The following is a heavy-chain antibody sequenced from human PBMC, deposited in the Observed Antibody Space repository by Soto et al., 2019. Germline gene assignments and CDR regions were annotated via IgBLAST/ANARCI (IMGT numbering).Heavy chain of an antibody. J-gene: IGHJ4*02. D-gene: IGHD2-8*02. CDR2: FSLSGTT. CDR1: GASITGSFF. Sequence: SETLSLTCTVSGASITGSFFWSWIRQPAGKGLGWIGRFSLSGTTNYNPSLRSRVTMSADVSKNQFSLRLTSVTAADTALYYCARGMTPPGAPAWYYFDSWGQGTLVTVSS. CDR3: ARGMTPPGAPAWYYFDS. V-gene: IGHV4-4*07.